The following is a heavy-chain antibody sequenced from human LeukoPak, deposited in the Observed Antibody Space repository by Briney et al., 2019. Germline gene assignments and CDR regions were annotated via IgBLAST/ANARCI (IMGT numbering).Heavy chain of an antibody. V-gene: IGHV4-34*01. CDR3: ARARGETLYDFWSGYYTGPFDY. D-gene: IGHD3-3*01. J-gene: IGHJ4*02. CDR2: INHSGST. CDR1: GGSFSGYY. Sequence: SETLSLTCAVYGGSFSGYYWSWIRQPPGKGLEWIGEINHSGSTYYNPSLKSRVTISVDTSKNQFSLKLSSVTAADTAVYYCARARGETLYDFWSGYYTGPFDYWGQGTLVTVSP.